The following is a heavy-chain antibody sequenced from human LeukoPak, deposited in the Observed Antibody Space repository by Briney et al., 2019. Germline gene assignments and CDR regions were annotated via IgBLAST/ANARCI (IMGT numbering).Heavy chain of an antibody. CDR1: GGSISSTIYY. V-gene: IGHV4-39*01. D-gene: IGHD5-18*01. Sequence: KPSETLSLTCTVSGGSISSTIYYWAWIRQPPGEGLEWIGSIYYYTGSTYYNPSLKSRVTISVDTSKNQFSLTLSSVTAADTAVYFCARQTYSRMSYYFDCWGQGTLVTVSS. CDR2: IYYYTGST. J-gene: IGHJ4*02. CDR3: ARQTYSRMSYYFDC.